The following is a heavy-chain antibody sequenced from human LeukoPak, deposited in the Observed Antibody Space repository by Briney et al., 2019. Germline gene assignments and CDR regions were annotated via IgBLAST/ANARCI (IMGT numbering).Heavy chain of an antibody. Sequence: ASVKLSCTASGHTVTGYYMHWVRQAPGLGLEWMAWINPNSGGTNYAQKFQGRVTMTRDTSISTAYMELSRLRSDDTAVYYCARVRSHCSGGSCYSYYYYGMDVWGQGTTVTVSS. CDR2: INPNSGGT. CDR1: GHTVTGYY. J-gene: IGHJ6*02. D-gene: IGHD2-15*01. CDR3: ARVRSHCSGGSCYSYYYYGMDV. V-gene: IGHV1-2*02.